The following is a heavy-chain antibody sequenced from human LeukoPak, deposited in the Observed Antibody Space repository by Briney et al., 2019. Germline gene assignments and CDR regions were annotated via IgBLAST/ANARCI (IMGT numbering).Heavy chain of an antibody. CDR3: SRGDRDYYYMAI. J-gene: IGHJ6*03. V-gene: IGHV4-34*01. CDR1: GGSFSGYY. Sequence: PSETLSLTCTLHGGSFSGYYLNWLRPPPGKGLEWIGEITHSGSTNYHPSLTSRAPISVATSTTQFPLMFSSLPAAHTTLSSFSRGDRDYYYMAIWGKGTTVTVSS. CDR2: ITHSGST.